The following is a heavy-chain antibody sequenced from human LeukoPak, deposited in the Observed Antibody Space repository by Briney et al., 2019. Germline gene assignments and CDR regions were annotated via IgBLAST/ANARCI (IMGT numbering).Heavy chain of an antibody. J-gene: IGHJ6*03. CDR2: INHSGST. CDR1: DGSISSSSYY. Sequence: SESLSLTSTVADGSISSSSYYWGWIRQPPGKRLESIGEINHSGSTNYNPSLKSRVTISLDTSKNQFSLKLTSVTAADTAVYYCARLGYHLLYAYYYYYMDVWGKGTTVTVSS. D-gene: IGHD3-16*01. V-gene: IGHV4-39*07. CDR3: ARLGYHLLYAYYYYYMDV.